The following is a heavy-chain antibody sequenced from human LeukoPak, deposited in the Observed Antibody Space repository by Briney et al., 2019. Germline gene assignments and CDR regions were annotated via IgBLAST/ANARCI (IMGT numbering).Heavy chain of an antibody. CDR2: LIPIFPLA. CDR3: ARAECSTTNCHTTIRNYYMDV. J-gene: IGHJ6*03. Sequence: GASVKVSCKASGGTFSTHAISWVRKAPGQGLEWMGGLIPIFPLANSAQKFQGRLTITADESTNTAYLELSSLRFEDTAVYYCARAECSTTNCHTTIRNYYMDVWGTGTPVTVSS. D-gene: IGHD2-2*01. V-gene: IGHV1-69*13. CDR1: GGTFSTHA.